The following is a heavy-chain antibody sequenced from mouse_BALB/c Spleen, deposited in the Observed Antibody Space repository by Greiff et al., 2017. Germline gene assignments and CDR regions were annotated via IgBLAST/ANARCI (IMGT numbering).Heavy chain of an antibody. Sequence: ESGPGLVKPSQSLSLTCSVTGYSITSGYYWNWIRQFPGNKLEWMGYMSYDGSNNYNPSLKNRISITRDTSKNQFFLKLNSVTTEDTATYYCAREGAYGNYGAWFAYWGQGTLVTVSA. V-gene: IGHV3-6*02. CDR3: AREGAYGNYGAWFAY. J-gene: IGHJ3*01. CDR2: MSYDGSN. D-gene: IGHD2-1*01. CDR1: GYSITSGYY.